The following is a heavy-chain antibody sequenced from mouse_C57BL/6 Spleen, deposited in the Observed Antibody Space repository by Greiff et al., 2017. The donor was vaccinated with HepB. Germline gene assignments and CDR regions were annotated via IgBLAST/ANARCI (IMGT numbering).Heavy chain of an antibody. D-gene: IGHD2-4*01. CDR2: ISSGSSTI. V-gene: IGHV5-17*01. Sequence: EVQLVESGGGLVKPGGSLKLSCAASGFTFSDYGMHWVRQAPEKGLEWVAYISSGSSTIYYADTVKGRFTISRDNAKNTLSLQMTSLRSEDTAMYYCARPYYYDGAMDYWGQGTSVTVSS. CDR3: ARPYYYDGAMDY. J-gene: IGHJ4*01. CDR1: GFTFSDYG.